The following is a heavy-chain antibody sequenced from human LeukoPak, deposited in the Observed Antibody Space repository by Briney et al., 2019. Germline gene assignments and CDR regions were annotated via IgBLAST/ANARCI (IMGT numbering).Heavy chain of an antibody. CDR2: VHYTGST. V-gene: IGHV4-39*01. CDR1: GVFISNNYYY. Sequence: PSETLSLTCTVSGVFISNNYYYWAWIRQPPGKGLEMIGYVHYTGSTFYNSSLKSRVTISADTSQNQFSLSLTSVTAADTAVYYCARRGYYYDSSGSSYYFDYWGQGTLVTVSS. J-gene: IGHJ4*02. CDR3: ARRGYYYDSSGSSYYFDY. D-gene: IGHD3-22*01.